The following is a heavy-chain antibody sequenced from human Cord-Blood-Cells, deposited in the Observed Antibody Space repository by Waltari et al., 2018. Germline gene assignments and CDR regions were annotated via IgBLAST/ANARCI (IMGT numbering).Heavy chain of an antibody. V-gene: IGHV3-7*01. Sequence: EVQLVESGGGLVQPGGSLRLSCAASGFTFSTHWMSWVRQAPGKGLEWVANIKQDGSEKYYVDSVKGRFTISRDNAKNSLYLQMNSLRAEDTAVYYCARPGGSSSLWGQGTLVTVSS. D-gene: IGHD6-6*01. CDR2: IKQDGSEK. CDR3: ARPGGSSSL. J-gene: IGHJ4*02. CDR1: GFTFSTHW.